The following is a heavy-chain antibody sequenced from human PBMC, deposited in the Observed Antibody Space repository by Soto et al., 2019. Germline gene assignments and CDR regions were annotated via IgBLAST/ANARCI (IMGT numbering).Heavy chain of an antibody. J-gene: IGHJ5*02. V-gene: IGHV4-59*12. CDR3: AREVDTAIDNWFDP. Sequence: SETLSLTCTVSGGSISSYYWSWIRQPPGKGLEWIGYIYYSGSTNYNPSLKSRVTISVDTSKNQFSLKLSSVTAADTAVYYCAREVDTAIDNWFDPWGKGTLVPVSS. CDR1: GGSISSYY. CDR2: IYYSGST. D-gene: IGHD5-18*01.